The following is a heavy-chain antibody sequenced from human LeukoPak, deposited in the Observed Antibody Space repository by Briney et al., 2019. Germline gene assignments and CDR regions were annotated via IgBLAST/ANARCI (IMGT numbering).Heavy chain of an antibody. V-gene: IGHV3-30*03. CDR3: ARSYYYDSSGYYPFDY. CDR2: ISYDGSNK. D-gene: IGHD3-22*01. Sequence: GGSLRLSCAASGFTFSSYAMSWVRQAPGKGLEWVAVISYDGSNKYYIDSMKGRFTISRDNPKNTLYLQMNSLRVEDTAVYYCARSYYYDSSGYYPFDYWGQGTLVTVSS. CDR1: GFTFSSYA. J-gene: IGHJ4*02.